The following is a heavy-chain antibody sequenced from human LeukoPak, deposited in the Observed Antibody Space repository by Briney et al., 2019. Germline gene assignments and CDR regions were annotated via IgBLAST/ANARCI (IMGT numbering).Heavy chain of an antibody. D-gene: IGHD2-2*01. J-gene: IGHJ6*02. Sequence: PGGSLRLSCAASGFTVSSNYMSWVRQAPGKGLQWVSLIYSGGRTYYADSVKGRFTISRDNSENTLYLQMNSLRAEDTAVYYCANTHGYNIVVVPAAKVYYYGMDVWGQGTTVTVSS. CDR1: GFTVSSNY. CDR2: IYSGGRT. V-gene: IGHV3-53*01. CDR3: ANTHGYNIVVVPAAKVYYYGMDV.